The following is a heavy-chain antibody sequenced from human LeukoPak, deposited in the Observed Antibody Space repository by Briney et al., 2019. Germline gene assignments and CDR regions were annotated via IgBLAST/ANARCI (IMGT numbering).Heavy chain of an antibody. V-gene: IGHV3-23*03. Sequence: PGGSLRLSCAASGFTFRSYAMSWVRQAPGKGLEQVSVIYSGGDTYYADSVKGRFTISRDKSKNTLYLQMNSLRAEDTAVYYCATGGEYYDGRGYGHDHWGQGTLVTVSS. D-gene: IGHD3-22*01. CDR2: IYSGGDT. J-gene: IGHJ4*02. CDR3: ATGGEYYDGRGYGHDH. CDR1: GFTFRSYA.